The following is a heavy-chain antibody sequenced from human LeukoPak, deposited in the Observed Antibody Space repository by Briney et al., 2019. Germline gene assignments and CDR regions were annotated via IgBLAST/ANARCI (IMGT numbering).Heavy chain of an antibody. Sequence: VASVKVSCKASGYTFTSYDINWVRQATGQGLEWMGWMNPNSGNTGYAQKFQGRVTITRNTSISTAYMELSSLRSEDTAVYYCARGPVVEYSSSVYYYYYMDVWGKGTTVTVSS. CDR1: GYTFTSYD. CDR2: MNPNSGNT. J-gene: IGHJ6*03. D-gene: IGHD6-6*01. V-gene: IGHV1-8*03. CDR3: ARGPVVEYSSSVYYYYYMDV.